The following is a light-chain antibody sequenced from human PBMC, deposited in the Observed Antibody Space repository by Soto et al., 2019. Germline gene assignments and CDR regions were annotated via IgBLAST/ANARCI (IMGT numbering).Light chain of an antibody. CDR2: DVS. Sequence: QSVLTQPASVSGSPGQSITLSCTGTSSDVGGYNYVSWYQQHPGKAPKLMIYDVSNRPSGVSNRFSGSKSGTTASLTISGLQAEDEGYYYCSSYTSSSTPCVFGTGTKLTVL. CDR3: SSYTSSSTPCV. J-gene: IGLJ1*01. V-gene: IGLV2-14*01. CDR1: SSDVGGYNY.